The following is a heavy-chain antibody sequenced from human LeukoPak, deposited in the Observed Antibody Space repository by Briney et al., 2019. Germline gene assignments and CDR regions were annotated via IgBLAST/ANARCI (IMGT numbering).Heavy chain of an antibody. CDR2: ISAYNGNT. V-gene: IGHV1-18*01. CDR1: GYTFTSYG. CDR3: ARHPRGYSYGYGVDY. J-gene: IGHJ4*02. Sequence: ASVKVSCKASGYTFTSYGISWVRQAPGQGLEWMGWISAYNGNTNYAQKLQGRVTMTTDTSTSTAYMELRSLRSDDTAVYYCARHPRGYSYGYGVDYWGQGTLVTVSS. D-gene: IGHD5-18*01.